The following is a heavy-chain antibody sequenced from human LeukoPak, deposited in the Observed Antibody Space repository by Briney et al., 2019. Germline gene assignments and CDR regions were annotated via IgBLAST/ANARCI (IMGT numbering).Heavy chain of an antibody. V-gene: IGHV3-11*01. D-gene: IGHD3-9*01. CDR1: GFPFRDYY. CDR3: AREVDIFPDYYYYGMDV. Sequence: GGSLRLSCAASGFPFRDYYMTWIRQAPGKGLEWISYISRSGDSLYYADSVEGRFTISRDNAKNSLFLQMNSLRADDTAVYYCAREVDIFPDYYYYGMDVWGQGTTVTVSS. J-gene: IGHJ6*02. CDR2: ISRSGDSL.